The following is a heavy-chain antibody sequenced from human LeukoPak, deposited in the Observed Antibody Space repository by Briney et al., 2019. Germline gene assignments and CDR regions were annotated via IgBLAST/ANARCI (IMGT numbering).Heavy chain of an antibody. Sequence: GGSLRLSCAASGFTFSSFGMSWVLQAPGKGLEWVSDISDSGGRACYADSVKGRFIISRDNSKNTLYLQMNSLRAEDTAVYYCSKGAGYRSSGWYFDYWGQGTLVTVSS. CDR3: SKGAGYRSSGWYFDY. CDR2: ISDSGGRA. J-gene: IGHJ4*02. V-gene: IGHV3-23*01. CDR1: GFTFSSFG. D-gene: IGHD6-19*01.